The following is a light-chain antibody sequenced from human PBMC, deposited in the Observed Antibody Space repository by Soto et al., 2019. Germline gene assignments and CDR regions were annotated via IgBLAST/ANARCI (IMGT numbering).Light chain of an antibody. Sequence: DIVMTQSPDSLTVSLGGRATINCRSSQSVLYSSNNKKYLAWYQQKAGQPPRLFINWASTRDSGVHDRFLCSGAGPECTLTISSLQPEDAAVSSCQQYFRSTITFGGGTKVDI. V-gene: IGKV4-1*01. J-gene: IGKJ4*01. CDR3: QQYFRSTIT. CDR2: WAS. CDR1: QSVLYSSNNKKY.